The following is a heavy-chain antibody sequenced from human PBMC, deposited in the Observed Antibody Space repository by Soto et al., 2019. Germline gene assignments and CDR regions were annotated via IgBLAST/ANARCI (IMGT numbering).Heavy chain of an antibody. V-gene: IGHV3-30*18. CDR2: ISYDGSKK. J-gene: IGHJ4*02. CDR3: AKDRVESGLGEIDY. CDR1: GFSFSNNG. Sequence: GGSLRLSCAASGFSFSNNGMHWVRQAPGKGLEWVAIISYDGSKKYYADSVKGRFTISRDNSKNTLYLQMNSLRVEDTAVYYCAKDRVESGLGEIDYWGQGTLVTVSS. D-gene: IGHD3-16*01.